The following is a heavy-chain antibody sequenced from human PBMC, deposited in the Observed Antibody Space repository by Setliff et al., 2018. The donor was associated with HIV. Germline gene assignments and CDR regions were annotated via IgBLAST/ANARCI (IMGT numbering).Heavy chain of an antibody. Sequence: GGSLRLSCAASGFTFTNAWMSWVRQAPGKGLEWVGRIRRKVDGGTAEYAAPVKGRFTISRDDSKNTLYLQMKSLKTEDTAVYYCTTEVFRQWLVGDYWGQGTLVTSPQ. CDR2: IRRKVDGGTA. CDR1: GFTFTNAW. J-gene: IGHJ4*02. V-gene: IGHV3-15*01. CDR3: TTEVFRQWLVGDY. D-gene: IGHD6-19*01.